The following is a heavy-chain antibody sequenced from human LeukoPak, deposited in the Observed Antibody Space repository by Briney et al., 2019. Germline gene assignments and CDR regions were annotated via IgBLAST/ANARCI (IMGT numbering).Heavy chain of an antibody. Sequence: GESLKISCKGSGYSFTSYWIGWVRQMPGKGLEWMGIIYPGDSDTRYSPSFQGQVTISADKSISTAYLQWSSLKASDTAMYYCARTYYDFWSGYLNWFDPWGQGTLVTVSS. CDR3: ARTYYDFWSGYLNWFDP. J-gene: IGHJ5*02. CDR2: IYPGDSDT. D-gene: IGHD3-3*01. V-gene: IGHV5-51*01. CDR1: GYSFTSYW.